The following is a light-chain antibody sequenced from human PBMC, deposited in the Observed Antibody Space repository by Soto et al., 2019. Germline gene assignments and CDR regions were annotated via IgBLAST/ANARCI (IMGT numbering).Light chain of an antibody. CDR1: SSDVGGFNY. V-gene: IGLV2-14*01. CDR3: TSFTRSDTGV. CDR2: EVS. Sequence: QSALTQPASVSGSPGQSITISCTGSSSDVGGFNYVSWYQQHPGKAPKVIIYEVSSRPSGISHRFSGSKSGNTASLTISGLQTEDEADYYCTSFTRSDTGVFGGGTKLTVL. J-gene: IGLJ3*02.